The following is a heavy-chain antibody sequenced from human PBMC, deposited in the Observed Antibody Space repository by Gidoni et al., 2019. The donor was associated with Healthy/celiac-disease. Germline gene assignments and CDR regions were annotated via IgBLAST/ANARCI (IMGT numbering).Heavy chain of an antibody. Sequence: EVQLLESVGGLVQPGGSLSLSCAASGFTFSSYAMSWVRQAPGKGLESPGKGLEWVSAISGSGGSTYYADSVKGRFSISRDNSKNTLYLQMNSLRAEDTAVYYCAKSQQWLVPDLDYWGQGTLVTVSS. J-gene: IGHJ4*02. CDR1: GFTFSSYA. D-gene: IGHD6-19*01. CDR3: AKSQQWLVPDLDY. CDR2: ISGSGGST. V-gene: IGHV3-23*01.